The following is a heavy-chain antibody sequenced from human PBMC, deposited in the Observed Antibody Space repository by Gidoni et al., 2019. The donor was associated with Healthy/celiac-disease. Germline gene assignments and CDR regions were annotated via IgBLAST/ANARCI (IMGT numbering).Heavy chain of an antibody. CDR2: INHSGST. Sequence: QVQLQQWGAGLLKPSETLSLTCAVYGGSFSGYYWSWIRQPPGKGLEWIGEINHSGSTNYNPSLKSRVTISVDTSKNQFSLKLSSVTAADTAVYYCARDLPAFPFDYWGQGTLVTVSS. D-gene: IGHD2-2*01. CDR1: GGSFSGYY. CDR3: ARDLPAFPFDY. J-gene: IGHJ4*02. V-gene: IGHV4-34*01.